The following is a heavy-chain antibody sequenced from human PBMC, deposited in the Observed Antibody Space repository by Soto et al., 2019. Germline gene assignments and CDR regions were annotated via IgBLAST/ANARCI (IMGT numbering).Heavy chain of an antibody. J-gene: IGHJ6*02. CDR3: ARTREQWLVPRSVGMDV. V-gene: IGHV3-33*01. CDR2: IWYDGSNK. D-gene: IGHD6-19*01. Sequence: QVQLVESGGGVVQPGRSLRLSCAASGFTFSSYGMHWVRQAPGKGLEWVAVIWYDGSNKYYADSVKGRFTISRDNSKNTLYLQMNSLRAEDTAVYYCARTREQWLVPRSVGMDVWGQGTTVTVSS. CDR1: GFTFSSYG.